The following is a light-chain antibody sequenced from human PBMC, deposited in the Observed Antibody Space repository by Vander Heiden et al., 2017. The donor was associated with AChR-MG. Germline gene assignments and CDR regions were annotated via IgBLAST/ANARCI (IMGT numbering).Light chain of an antibody. V-gene: IGLV3-21*02. CDR2: DDG. J-gene: IGLJ1*01. CDR1: NIGSKS. Sequence: SYVLTQPPSVSVAPGPTARITCGGNNIGSKSVHWYQQKPGQAPVLVVYDDGDRPSGIPERFSGSNSGNTATLTISRVEAGDEADYYCQVWDSSSDNYVFGTGTKVTVL. CDR3: QVWDSSSDNYV.